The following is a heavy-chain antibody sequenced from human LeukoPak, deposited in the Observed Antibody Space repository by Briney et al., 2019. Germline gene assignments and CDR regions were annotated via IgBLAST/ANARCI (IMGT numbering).Heavy chain of an antibody. Sequence: PSQTLSLTCTVSGGSISSGNYYWSWIRQPAGKGLEWIGRIYNSGSTNYNPYLKSRVTISADTSKNQFSLNLNSVTAADTAVYYCARGGKQWRGGNYFDSWGQGTLVAVSS. CDR1: GGSISSGNYY. D-gene: IGHD6-19*01. CDR2: IYNSGST. V-gene: IGHV4-61*02. J-gene: IGHJ4*02. CDR3: ARGGKQWRGGNYFDS.